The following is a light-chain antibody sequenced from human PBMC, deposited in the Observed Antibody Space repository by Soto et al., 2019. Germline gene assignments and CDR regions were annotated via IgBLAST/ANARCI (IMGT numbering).Light chain of an antibody. J-gene: IGKJ1*01. CDR3: LQYGSSVWT. Sequence: DIVLTQSPGTLSLSPGKIATLSCRASQRLSSNYLAWFQQKPGQAPRLLIYGASSRATGIPDRFSGSGSGTDFTLTIPRLEPEDFAVYYCLQYGSSVWTFGQGSKVDIK. CDR2: GAS. V-gene: IGKV3-20*01. CDR1: QRLSSNY.